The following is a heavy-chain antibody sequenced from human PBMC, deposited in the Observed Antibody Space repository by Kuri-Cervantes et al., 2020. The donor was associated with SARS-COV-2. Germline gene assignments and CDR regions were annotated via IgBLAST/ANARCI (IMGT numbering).Heavy chain of an antibody. CDR2: ISSSGSTI. V-gene: IGHV3-11*04. J-gene: IGHJ3*02. CDR3: AREGPPSDAFDI. D-gene: IGHD6-6*01. Sequence: GESLKISCAASGFTFSDYYMSWIRQAPGKGLEWVSYISSSGSTIYYADSVKGRFTISRDNAKNSLYLQMNSLRAEDTAVYYCAREGPPSDAFDIWGQGTMVTVSS. CDR1: GFTFSDYY.